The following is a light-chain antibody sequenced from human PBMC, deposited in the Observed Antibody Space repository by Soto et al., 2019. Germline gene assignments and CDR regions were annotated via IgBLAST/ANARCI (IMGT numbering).Light chain of an antibody. CDR2: EVS. V-gene: IGLV2-14*01. Sequence: QSVLTQPASVSGSPGQSITISCTGTSSDVGGYNYVSWYQQHPGKAPKLMIYEVSNRHSGVSNRFSGSKSGNTASLTISGLQDEDEADYYCSSYTSSSTPYVFGTGSKLTVL. CDR1: SSDVGGYNY. J-gene: IGLJ1*01. CDR3: SSYTSSSTPYV.